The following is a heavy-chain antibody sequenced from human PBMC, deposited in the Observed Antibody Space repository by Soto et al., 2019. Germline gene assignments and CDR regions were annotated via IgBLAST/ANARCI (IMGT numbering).Heavy chain of an antibody. CDR3: AAFRGSLGMDV. V-gene: IGHV1-58*01. J-gene: IGHJ6*02. CDR2: IVVGSGNT. D-gene: IGHD3-16*01. Sequence: SVKVSCKASGFTFTSSAVQWVRQARGQRLEWIGWIVVGSGNTNYAQKFQERVTITRDMSTSXXXXXLSSLRSEDTAVYYCAAFRGSLGMDVWGQGTTVTVSS. CDR1: GFTFTSSA.